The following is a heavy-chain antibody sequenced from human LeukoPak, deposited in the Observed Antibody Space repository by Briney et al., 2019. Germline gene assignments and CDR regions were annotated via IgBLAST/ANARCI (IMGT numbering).Heavy chain of an antibody. CDR1: GYSFTGQY. D-gene: IGHD3-10*01. V-gene: IGHV1-2*02. J-gene: IGHJ1*01. Sequence: GASVKVSCKASGYSFTGQYIHWVRQAPGQRLEWMGWINPNSGETNYAQKFQGRVSMTSDTSIGTAFMELSSLRSDDTAVYYYASLILGSGSYYQFWGQGTLVTASS. CDR2: INPNSGET. CDR3: ASLILGSGSYYQF.